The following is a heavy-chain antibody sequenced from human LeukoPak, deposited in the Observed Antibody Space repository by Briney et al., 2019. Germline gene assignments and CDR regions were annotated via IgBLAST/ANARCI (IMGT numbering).Heavy chain of an antibody. CDR2: INHSGST. CDR1: GGSFSGYY. CDR3: ARRGSYYKRELDY. V-gene: IGHV4-34*01. J-gene: IGHJ4*02. Sequence: SETLSLTCAVYGGSFSGYYWSWIRQPPGKGLEWIGEINHSGSTNYNPSLKSRVTISVDTSKNQFSLKLSSVTAADTAVYYCARRGSYYKRELDYWGQGTLVTVSS. D-gene: IGHD3-10*01.